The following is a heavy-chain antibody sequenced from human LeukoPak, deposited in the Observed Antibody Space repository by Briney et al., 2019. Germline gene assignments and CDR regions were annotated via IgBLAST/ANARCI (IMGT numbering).Heavy chain of an antibody. V-gene: IGHV1-8*01. CDR3: ATAHSYSSSSFDP. CDR1: GYSFTSYD. Sequence: ASENVSCKGSGYSFTSYDINWVRQATGQGLEGMDWMNPNSGNTGYAQKFQGRVTMTRNTSISTAYMELSSLRSLDTAVYYCATAHSYSSSSFDPWGQGTLVTVSS. CDR2: MNPNSGNT. J-gene: IGHJ5*02. D-gene: IGHD6-6*01.